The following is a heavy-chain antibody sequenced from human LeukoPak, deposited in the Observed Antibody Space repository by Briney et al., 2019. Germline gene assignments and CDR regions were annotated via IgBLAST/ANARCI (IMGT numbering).Heavy chain of an antibody. D-gene: IGHD3-22*01. CDR3: ARAPLFANYDGAN. CDR2: MNPNSGNT. CDR1: GYTFTSCD. Sequence: ASVKVSCKASGYTFTSCDTNWVRQATGQGLEWMGWMNPNSGNTGYAQKFQGRVTMTRNTSISTAYMELSSLRSEDTAVYYCARAPLFANYDGANWGQGTLVTVSS. V-gene: IGHV1-8*01. J-gene: IGHJ4*02.